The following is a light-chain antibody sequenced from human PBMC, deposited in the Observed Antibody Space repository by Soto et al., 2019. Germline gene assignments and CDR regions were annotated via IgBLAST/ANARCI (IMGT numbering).Light chain of an antibody. CDR2: SAS. Sequence: EIVLTPSPGTLSLSPGETATLSCRASETVDTSSLGWYQQKPGRAPSLLIYSASRRATGIPDRFDASGSATDFTLTISRLEPEAFAVYYCHQYGSSPLTFGGGPKVEI. J-gene: IGKJ4*01. V-gene: IGKV3-20*01. CDR1: ETVDTSS. CDR3: HQYGSSPLT.